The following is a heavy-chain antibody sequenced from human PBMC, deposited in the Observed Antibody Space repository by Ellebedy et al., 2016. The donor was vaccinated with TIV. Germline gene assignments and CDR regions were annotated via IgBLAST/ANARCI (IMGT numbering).Heavy chain of an antibody. CDR1: GFIFSNYN. Sequence: GESLKISXAASGFIFSNYNMNWVRQAPGKGLEWVSFIDTGGDYIRYADSVKGRFTISRDNAKDSLSLQMNSLRDEDTAVYYCARQFAYWGQGTLVTVS. CDR3: ARQFAY. J-gene: IGHJ4*02. V-gene: IGHV3-21*01. CDR2: IDTGGDYI. D-gene: IGHD2-21*01.